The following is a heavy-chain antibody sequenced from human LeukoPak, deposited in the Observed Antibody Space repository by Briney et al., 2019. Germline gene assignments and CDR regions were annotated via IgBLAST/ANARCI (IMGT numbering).Heavy chain of an antibody. D-gene: IGHD6-13*01. V-gene: IGHV3-21*01. Sequence: PGGSVRLSCAASGFTFSSYSMNWVRQAPGKGLEWVSSISSSSSYIYYADSVKGRFTISRDNAKNSLYLQMNSLRAEDTAVYYCARDLAAAPHGNWFDPWGQGTLVTVSS. CDR1: GFTFSSYS. J-gene: IGHJ5*02. CDR2: ISSSSSYI. CDR3: ARDLAAAPHGNWFDP.